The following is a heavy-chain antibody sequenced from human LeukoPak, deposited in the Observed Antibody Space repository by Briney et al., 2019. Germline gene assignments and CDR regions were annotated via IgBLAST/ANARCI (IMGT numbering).Heavy chain of an antibody. D-gene: IGHD3-22*01. CDR3: ASRATYYYDSSGYPRIDY. CDR1: GGTFSSYA. CDR2: IIPILGIA. J-gene: IGHJ4*02. V-gene: IGHV1-69*04. Sequence: GASVKVSCKASGGTFSSYAISWVRQAPGQGLEWMGRIIPILGIANYAQKFQGRVTITADKSTSTAYMELSSLRSEDTAVYYCASRATYYYDSSGYPRIDYWGQGTLVTVSS.